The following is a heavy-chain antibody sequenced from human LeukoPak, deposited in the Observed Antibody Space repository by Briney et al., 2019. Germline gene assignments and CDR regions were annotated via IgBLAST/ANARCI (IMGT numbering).Heavy chain of an antibody. CDR2: IYHSGST. CDR3: ARGWDQGAFDI. CDR1: GGSISSGGYY. V-gene: IGHV4-30-2*01. Sequence: PSETLSLTCTVSGGSISSGGYYWSWIRQPPGKGLEWIGYIYHSGSTYYNPSLKSRVTISVDRSKNQFSLKLSSVTAADTAVYYCARGWDQGAFDIWGQGTMVTVSS. D-gene: IGHD1-26*01. J-gene: IGHJ3*02.